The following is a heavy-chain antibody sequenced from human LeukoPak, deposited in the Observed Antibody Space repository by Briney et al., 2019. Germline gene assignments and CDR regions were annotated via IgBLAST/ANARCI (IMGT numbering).Heavy chain of an antibody. J-gene: IGHJ4*02. Sequence: SETLSLTCAVYGGSFSGYYWSWIRQPPGKGLEWIGEINHSGSTNYNRSLKSRVTISVDTSKNQFSLKLSSVTAADTAVYYCARRKPGYYYLFDYWGQGTLVTVSS. CDR2: INHSGST. CDR1: GGSFSGYY. V-gene: IGHV4-34*01. CDR3: ARRKPGYYYLFDY. D-gene: IGHD3-22*01.